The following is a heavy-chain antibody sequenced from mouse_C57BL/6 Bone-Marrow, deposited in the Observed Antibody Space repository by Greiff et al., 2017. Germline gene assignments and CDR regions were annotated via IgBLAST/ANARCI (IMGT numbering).Heavy chain of an antibody. D-gene: IGHD2-5*01. CDR2: ISSGGSYT. V-gene: IGHV5-6*01. Sequence: EVNVVESGGDLVKPGGSLKLSCAASGFTFSSYGMSWVRQTPDKRLEWVATISSGGSYTYYPDSVKGRFTISRDNAKNTLYLQMSSLKSEDTAMYYCARYSNFDYWGQGTTLTVSS. CDR1: GFTFSSYG. J-gene: IGHJ2*01. CDR3: ARYSNFDY.